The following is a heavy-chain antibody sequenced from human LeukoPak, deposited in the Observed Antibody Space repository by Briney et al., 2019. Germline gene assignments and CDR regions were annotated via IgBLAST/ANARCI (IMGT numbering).Heavy chain of an antibody. D-gene: IGHD3/OR15-3a*01. CDR3: VRGNFGPAQWFDP. V-gene: IGHV3-9*01. CDR1: GFTFDDYA. J-gene: IGHJ5*02. CDR2: ISWNIGST. Sequence: GGSLRLSCAASGFTFDDYAMHWVRQVPGKGLEWVSGISWNIGSTGYAGSVKGRFTMPRDNTKNSLYLQMNSLTPDDTALYYCVRGNFGPAQWFDPWGQGTLVTVSS.